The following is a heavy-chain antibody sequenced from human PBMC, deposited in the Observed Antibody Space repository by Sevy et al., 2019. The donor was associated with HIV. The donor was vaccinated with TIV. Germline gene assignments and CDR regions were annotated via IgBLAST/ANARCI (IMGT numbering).Heavy chain of an antibody. Sequence: GGSPRLSCTASGFTFGDYAMSWFRQAPGKGLEWVGFIRSKAYGGTTEYAASVKGRFTISRDDSKSIAYLQMNSLKTEDTAVYYCTRDKAVGYYDSSGYYNLFDYWGQGTLVTVSS. CDR2: IRSKAYGGTT. CDR1: GFTFGDYA. J-gene: IGHJ4*02. V-gene: IGHV3-49*03. D-gene: IGHD3-22*01. CDR3: TRDKAVGYYDSSGYYNLFDY.